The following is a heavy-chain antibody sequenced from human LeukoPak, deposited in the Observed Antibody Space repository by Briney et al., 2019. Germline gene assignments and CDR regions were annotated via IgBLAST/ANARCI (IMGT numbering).Heavy chain of an antibody. J-gene: IGHJ1*01. V-gene: IGHV3-30*02. CDR1: GFIFSSYG. CDR3: ARAPSEIGGYYPEYFRH. D-gene: IGHD3-22*01. CDR2: VHYNGTKK. Sequence: PGGSLRLSCAASGFIFSSYGMNWVRQAPGKGLEWVAFVHYNGTKKYHADSVKGRVTISRGNAKNTVSLQMNSLRAEDTGVYYCARAPSEIGGYYPEYFRHWGQGTLVTVSS.